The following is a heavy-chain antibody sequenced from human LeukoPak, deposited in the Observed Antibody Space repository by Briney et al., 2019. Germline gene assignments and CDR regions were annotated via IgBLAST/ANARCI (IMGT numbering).Heavy chain of an antibody. CDR1: GGTFSSNA. CDR3: ARVPPSIAARAQHFDY. D-gene: IGHD6-6*01. J-gene: IGHJ4*02. CDR2: IIPIFGIT. V-gene: IGHV1-69*01. Sequence: SVKVSCKASGGTFSSNAISWVRQAPGQGLEWMGGIIPIFGITNYAQKFQGRVTVTADESTSTAYMELSSLRSEDTAIYYCARVPPSIAARAQHFDYCRQGTLVTVSS.